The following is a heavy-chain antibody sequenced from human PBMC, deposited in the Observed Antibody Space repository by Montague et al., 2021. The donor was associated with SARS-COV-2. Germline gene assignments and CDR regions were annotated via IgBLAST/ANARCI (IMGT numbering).Heavy chain of an antibody. CDR3: ARQGSVYCSSSSCYGAGHPFDI. V-gene: IGHV4-59*01. D-gene: IGHD2-2*01. CDR1: GGSISSYY. CDR2: ISYIGST. J-gene: IGHJ3*02. Sequence: SETLSLTCTVSGGSISSYYYSWIRQPPGKALEWIGYISYIGSTNYNPFLKSRVTVSIDTSKNQFSLKLSSVTAADSAVYYCARQGSVYCSSSSCYGAGHPFDIWGQGTMVTVSS.